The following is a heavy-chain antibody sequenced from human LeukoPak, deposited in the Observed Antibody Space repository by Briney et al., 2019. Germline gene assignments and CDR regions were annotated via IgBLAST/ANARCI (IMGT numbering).Heavy chain of an antibody. CDR1: GGSISSGDYY. J-gene: IGHJ2*01. CDR3: ARAPDGSGYWTNSPNYWYFDL. Sequence: SETLSLTCTVSGGSISSGDYYWSWIRQPPGKGLEWIGYIYYSGSTNYNPSLTSRVTISVDTSKNQFSLKLNSVTAADTAVYYCARAPDGSGYWTNSPNYWYFDLWGRGTLVTVSS. V-gene: IGHV4-61*08. D-gene: IGHD3-22*01. CDR2: IYYSGST.